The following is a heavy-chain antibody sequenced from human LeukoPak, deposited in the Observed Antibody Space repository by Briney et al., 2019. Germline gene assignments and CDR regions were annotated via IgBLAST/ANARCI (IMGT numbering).Heavy chain of an antibody. V-gene: IGHV4-59*01. CDR2: IYYSGST. D-gene: IGHD4-17*01. J-gene: IGHJ6*02. Sequence: PSETLSPTCTVSGGSISSYYWSWIRQPPGKGLEWIGYIYYSGSTNYNPSLKSRVTISVDTSKNQFSLKLSSVTAADTAVYYCARDYGDYVGGYYYYGMDVWGQGTTVTVSS. CDR3: ARDYGDYVGGYYYYGMDV. CDR1: GGSISSYY.